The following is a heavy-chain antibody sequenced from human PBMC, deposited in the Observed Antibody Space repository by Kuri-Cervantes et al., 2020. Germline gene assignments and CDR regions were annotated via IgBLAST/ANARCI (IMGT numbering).Heavy chain of an antibody. CDR2: IYYSGST. CDR3: ARDSGSSRGGTFDP. CDR1: GGSISSYY. Sequence: GSLRLSCTVSGGSISSYYWSWIRQPPGKGLEWIGYIYYSGSTNYNPSLKSRVTISVDTSKNQFSLKLSSVTAADTAVYYCARDSGSSRGGTFDPWGQGTLVTVSS. V-gene: IGHV4-59*01. J-gene: IGHJ5*02. D-gene: IGHD6-13*01.